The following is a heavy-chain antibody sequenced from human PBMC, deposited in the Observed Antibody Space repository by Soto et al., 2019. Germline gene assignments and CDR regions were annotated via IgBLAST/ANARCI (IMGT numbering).Heavy chain of an antibody. V-gene: IGHV1-69*01. J-gene: IGHJ6*02. CDR1: GGTFSTYA. Sequence: QVQLVQSGAEVKKPGSSVKVSCKASGGTFSTYAISWVRQAPGQGLEWMGGIIPISATAKSAQKFQGRVTLTAHESSSTAYMELSSLRSEDTAVYYCARVQGDYYYAMDVWGQGTTVTVSS. D-gene: IGHD3-16*01. CDR3: ARVQGDYYYAMDV. CDR2: IIPISATA.